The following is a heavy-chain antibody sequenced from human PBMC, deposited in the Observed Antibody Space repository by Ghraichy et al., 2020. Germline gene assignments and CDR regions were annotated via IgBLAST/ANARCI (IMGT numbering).Heavy chain of an antibody. V-gene: IGHV3-53*01. CDR2: IYSGGTT. CDR1: GFSVSDKY. CDR3: ASDYYGSGSYSHDAFDI. D-gene: IGHD3-10*01. Sequence: GGSLRLSCAASGFSVSDKYMSWVRQAPGKGLEWVSIIYSGGTTYYADSVKGRFTISRDNSKNTLYLQMNSLSAEDTAVYYCASDYYGSGSYSHDAFDIWGQGTEVTVSS. J-gene: IGHJ3*02.